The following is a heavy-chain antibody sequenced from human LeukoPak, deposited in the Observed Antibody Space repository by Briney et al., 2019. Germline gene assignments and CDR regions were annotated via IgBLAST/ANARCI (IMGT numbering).Heavy chain of an antibody. D-gene: IGHD3-3*01. V-gene: IGHV3-30*02. Sequence: PGGSLRLSCAASGFTFSSYGMHWVRQAPGKGLEWVAFIRYDGSNKYYADSVKGRFTISRDNSKNTLYLQMNSLRAEDTAVYYCAKVRGLRFLEWLLDYWGQGTLVTVSS. CDR3: AKVRGLRFLEWLLDY. J-gene: IGHJ4*02. CDR2: IRYDGSNK. CDR1: GFTFSSYG.